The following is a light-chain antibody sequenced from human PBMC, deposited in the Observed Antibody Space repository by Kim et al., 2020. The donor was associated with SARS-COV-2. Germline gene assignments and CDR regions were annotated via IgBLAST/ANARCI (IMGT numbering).Light chain of an antibody. V-gene: IGKV1-39*01. J-gene: IGKJ1*01. CDR1: QSISRY. CDR2: APS. Sequence: ASIGDRVTITCRASQSISRYLNWYQQKVGKAPKLLISAPSNLQDGVPSRFSGSGSGTDFTFTISSLQPEDFATYYCQQSYTTPRTFGQGTKVEIK. CDR3: QQSYTTPRT.